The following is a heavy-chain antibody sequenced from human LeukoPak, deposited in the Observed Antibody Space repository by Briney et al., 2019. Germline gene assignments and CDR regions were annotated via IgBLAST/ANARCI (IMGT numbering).Heavy chain of an antibody. CDR2: INPNSGGT. CDR1: GYTFTGYY. D-gene: IGHD2-2*01. Sequence: ASVKVSCKASGYTFTGYYMHWVRQAPGQGLEWMGWINPNSGGTNYAQKFQGRVTMTRDTSISTAYMELSRLRSDDTAVYYCARGDIVVVPAATEGAFDIWGQGTMVTVSS. J-gene: IGHJ3*02. V-gene: IGHV1-2*02. CDR3: ARGDIVVVPAATEGAFDI.